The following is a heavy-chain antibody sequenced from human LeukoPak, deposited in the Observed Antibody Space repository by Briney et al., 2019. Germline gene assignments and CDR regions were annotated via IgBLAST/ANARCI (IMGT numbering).Heavy chain of an antibody. CDR2: IYTGGSI. CDR1: GFTVSSNY. J-gene: IGHJ3*02. D-gene: IGHD1-7*01. Sequence: GGSLRLSCAASGFTVSSNYMSWVRQAPGKGLEWVSVIYTGGSIYYAGSVTGRFTISRDSSQSTLHLQMDGLSAEDTAVYYCARETTQGRAFDIWGQGTLVTVSS. CDR3: ARETTQGRAFDI. V-gene: IGHV3-53*01.